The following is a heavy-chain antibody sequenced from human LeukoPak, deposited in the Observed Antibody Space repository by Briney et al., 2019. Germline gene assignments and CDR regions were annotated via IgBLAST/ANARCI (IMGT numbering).Heavy chain of an antibody. CDR3: ARVSSGPDQGIDY. CDR2: IIPIFGTA. J-gene: IGHJ4*02. D-gene: IGHD6-19*01. Sequence: ASGKVSCKASGGTFSSYAISWVRQAPGQGLEWMGGIIPIFGTANYAQKFQGRVTITADESTSTAYMELSSLRSEDTAVYYCARVSSGPDQGIDYWGQGTLVTVSS. V-gene: IGHV1-69*13. CDR1: GGTFSSYA.